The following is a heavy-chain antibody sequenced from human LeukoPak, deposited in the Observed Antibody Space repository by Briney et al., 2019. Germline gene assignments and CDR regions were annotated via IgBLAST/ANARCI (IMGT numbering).Heavy chain of an antibody. J-gene: IGHJ3*02. V-gene: IGHV4-31*03. CDR3: ARDLYYDSSGYRRLGAFDI. Sequence: PSQTLSLTCTVSGGSISSGGYYWSWIRQHPRKGLEWIGYIYYSGSTYYNPSLKSRVTISVDTSKNQFSLKLSSVTAADTAVYYCARDLYYDSSGYRRLGAFDIWGQGTMVTVSS. CDR1: GGSISSGGYY. CDR2: IYYSGST. D-gene: IGHD3-22*01.